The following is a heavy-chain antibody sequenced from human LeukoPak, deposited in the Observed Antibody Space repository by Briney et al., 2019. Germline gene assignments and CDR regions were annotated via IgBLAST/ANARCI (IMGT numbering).Heavy chain of an antibody. CDR3: AREHIGVWLYPNLDY. V-gene: IGHV1-2*02. Sequence: ASVKVSCKASGYTFTGYYMHWVRQAPGQGLEWMGWINPNSGGTNYAQKFQVRVTMTRDTSISTAYMELSRLRSDDTAVYYCAREHIGVWLYPNLDYWGQGTLVTVSS. CDR2: INPNSGGT. CDR1: GYTFTGYY. D-gene: IGHD2-21*01. J-gene: IGHJ4*02.